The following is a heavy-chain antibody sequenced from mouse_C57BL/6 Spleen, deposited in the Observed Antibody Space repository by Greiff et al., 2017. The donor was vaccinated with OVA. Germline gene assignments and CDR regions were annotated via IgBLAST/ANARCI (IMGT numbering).Heavy chain of an antibody. CDR2: INPSNGGT. J-gene: IGHJ1*03. CDR1: GYTFTSYW. CDR3: ARSDDGYYPYWYFDV. D-gene: IGHD2-3*01. Sequence: QVHVKQPGTELVKPGASVKLSCKASGYTFTSYWMHWVKQRPGQGLEWIGNINPSNGGTNYNEKFKSKATLTVDKSSSTAYMQLSSLTSEDSAVYYCARSDDGYYPYWYFDVWGTGTTVTVSS. V-gene: IGHV1-53*01.